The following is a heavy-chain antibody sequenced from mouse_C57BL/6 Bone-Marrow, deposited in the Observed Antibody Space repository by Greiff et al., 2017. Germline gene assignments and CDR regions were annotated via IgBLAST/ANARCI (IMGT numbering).Heavy chain of an antibody. CDR2: INPYNGGT. D-gene: IGHD2-5*01. CDR1: GYTFTDYY. Sequence: VQLQQSGPVLVKPGASVKMSCTASGYTFTDYYMTWVTQSHGQSLEWIGVINPYNGGTRYNQKFKGKATFTVTTSSSTASIELNSLTSEDSAVDDCARYLCSNYSYARDYWGQGTSVTVSS. J-gene: IGHJ4*01. CDR3: ARYLCSNYSYARDY. V-gene: IGHV1-19*01.